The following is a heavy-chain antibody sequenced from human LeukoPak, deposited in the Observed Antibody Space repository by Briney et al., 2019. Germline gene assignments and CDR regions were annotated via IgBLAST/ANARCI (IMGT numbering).Heavy chain of an antibody. Sequence: GGSLRLSCAASGFTFSNYNMNWVRQAPGKGLEWISYISRTSSAVYYADSVKGRLTISRDNAKNSLFLQMNSLRDDDTAVYYCARERETTLVLGAFDVWGQGTTVTVSS. CDR2: ISRTSSAV. D-gene: IGHD4-11*01. J-gene: IGHJ3*01. V-gene: IGHV3-48*02. CDR1: GFTFSNYN. CDR3: ARERETTLVLGAFDV.